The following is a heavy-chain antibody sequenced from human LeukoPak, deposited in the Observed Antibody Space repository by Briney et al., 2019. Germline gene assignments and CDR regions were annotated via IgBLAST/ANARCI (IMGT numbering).Heavy chain of an antibody. D-gene: IGHD2-2*02. CDR3: ARVIAVPAAAIPETSAFDI. CDR1: GGSFSGYY. CDR2: INHSGST. Sequence: NPSETLSLTCAVYGGSFSGYYWSWIRQPPGKGLEWIGEINHSGSTNYNPSLKSRVTISVDTSKNQFSLKLSSVTAADTAVYYCARVIAVPAAAIPETSAFDIWGQGTMVTVSS. J-gene: IGHJ3*02. V-gene: IGHV4-34*01.